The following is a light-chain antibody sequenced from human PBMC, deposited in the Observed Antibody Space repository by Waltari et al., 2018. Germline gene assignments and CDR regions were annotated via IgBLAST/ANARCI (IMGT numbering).Light chain of an antibody. CDR3: AAWDDSLSGVV. CDR2: RSN. CDR1: SSNIGSNY. J-gene: IGLJ2*01. V-gene: IGLV1-47*01. Sequence: QSVLTQPPSASGTPGQRVTISCFGSSSNIGSNYVYWYQQLPGTAPKLLIYRSNPRPSGVPDRFSGSKSGTSASLAISGLRSEDEADYHCAAWDDSLSGVVFGGGTKLTVL.